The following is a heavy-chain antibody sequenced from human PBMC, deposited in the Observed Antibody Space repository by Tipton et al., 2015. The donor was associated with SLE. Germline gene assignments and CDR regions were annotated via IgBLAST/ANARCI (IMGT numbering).Heavy chain of an antibody. Sequence: TLSLTYAVYGASFSGYYWSWIRQPPGKGLEWIGEINHSGSTNYNPSLKSRVTISVDTSKNQFSLKLSSVTAADTAVYYCARNLEGYFDYWGQGTLVTVSS. CDR2: INHSGST. V-gene: IGHV4-34*01. CDR1: GASFSGYY. J-gene: IGHJ4*02. CDR3: ARNLEGYFDY. D-gene: IGHD5-24*01.